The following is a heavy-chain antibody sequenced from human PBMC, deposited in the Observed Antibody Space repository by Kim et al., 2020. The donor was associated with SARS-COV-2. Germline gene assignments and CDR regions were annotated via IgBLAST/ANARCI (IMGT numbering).Heavy chain of an antibody. D-gene: IGHD3-9*01. CDR2: IYHSGST. V-gene: IGHV4-38-2*02. J-gene: IGHJ6*02. CDR3: ARGTRGIYDFLTGYSYYYYGVDV. Sequence: SETLSLTCIVSGYSISSGYYWGWIRQPPGKGLEWIGSIYHSGSTYYNPSPKSRVTISVDTSKNPFSLKLTPVTAADTAAYYCARGTRGIYDFLTGYSYYYYGVDVWGQGTTVTVSS. CDR1: GYSISSGYY.